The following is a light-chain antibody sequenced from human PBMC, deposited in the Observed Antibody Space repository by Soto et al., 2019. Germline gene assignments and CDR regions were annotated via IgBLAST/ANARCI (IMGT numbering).Light chain of an antibody. CDR2: DAS. J-gene: IGKJ1*01. Sequence: AIRMNKPPSSLSANTGDRVTITCRASQGISSYLAWYQQKPGKAPKLLIYDASSLESGVPSRFSGSRSGTEFTLIISGLQPDDSATYYCQQYTNTNNPWMFGQGTKVDIK. CDR3: QQYTNTNNPWM. CDR1: QGISSY. V-gene: IGKV1-8*01.